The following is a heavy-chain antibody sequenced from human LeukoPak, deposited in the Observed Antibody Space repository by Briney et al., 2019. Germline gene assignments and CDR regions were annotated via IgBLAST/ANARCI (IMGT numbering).Heavy chain of an antibody. CDR3: AGEHSGGFRFDY. CDR1: GASISSDASS. J-gene: IGHJ4*02. Sequence: SQTLSLTCAVSGASISSDASSWSWIRHPPGKGLEWIGYIYQSGSNSYNPSLKSRVTISVDRSKNLLSLELSSVTAADTAVYYCAGEHSGGFRFDYWGQGTLVTVSS. CDR2: IYQSGSN. D-gene: IGHD6-19*01. V-gene: IGHV4-30-2*01.